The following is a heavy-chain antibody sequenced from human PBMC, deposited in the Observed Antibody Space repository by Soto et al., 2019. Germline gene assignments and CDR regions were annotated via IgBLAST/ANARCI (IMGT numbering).Heavy chain of an antibody. V-gene: IGHV1-69*01. CDR3: AREVTVASYSFDF. Sequence: QVQLVQSGAEVKRPGSSVKVSCKASGGTFNNCALSWVRQAPGQGLEWVGGIIPIFNSANYAQKFQGRVTITADDSTRTAYMELRSLRPDDTAVYYCAREVTVASYSFDFWGQGTLVTVSS. D-gene: IGHD5-12*01. CDR1: GGTFNNCA. CDR2: IIPIFNSA. J-gene: IGHJ4*02.